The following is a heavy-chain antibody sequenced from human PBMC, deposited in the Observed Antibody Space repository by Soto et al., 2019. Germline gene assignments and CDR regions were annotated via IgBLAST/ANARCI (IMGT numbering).Heavy chain of an antibody. J-gene: IGHJ5*02. CDR2: ISSSSSYI. Sequence: EVQLVESGGGLVKPGGSLRLSCAASGFTFSSYSMNWVRQAPGKGLEWVSSISSSSSYIYYADSVKGRFTISRDNAKNSLYLQMNSLRAEDTAVYYCARGVVVVVAATDWFDPWGQGTLVTVSS. CDR1: GFTFSSYS. V-gene: IGHV3-21*01. D-gene: IGHD2-15*01. CDR3: ARGVVVVVAATDWFDP.